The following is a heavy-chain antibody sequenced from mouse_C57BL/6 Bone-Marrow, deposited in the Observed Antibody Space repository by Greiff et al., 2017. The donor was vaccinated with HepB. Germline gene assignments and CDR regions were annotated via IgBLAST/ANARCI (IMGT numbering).Heavy chain of an antibody. V-gene: IGHV1-80*01. CDR3: ARARIRQLYYYAMDY. CDR1: GYAFSSYW. CDR2: IYPGDGDT. Sequence: QVQLKQSGAELVKPGASVKISCKASGYAFSSYWMNWVKQRPGKGLEWIGQIYPGDGDTNYNGKFKGKATLTADKSSSTSYMQLSSLTSEDSAVYFCARARIRQLYYYAMDYWGQGTSVTVSS. D-gene: IGHD3-2*01. J-gene: IGHJ4*01.